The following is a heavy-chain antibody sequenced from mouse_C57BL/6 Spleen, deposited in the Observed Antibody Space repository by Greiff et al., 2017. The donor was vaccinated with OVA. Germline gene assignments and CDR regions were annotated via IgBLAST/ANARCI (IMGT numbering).Heavy chain of an antibody. D-gene: IGHD2-4*01. J-gene: IGHJ1*03. V-gene: IGHV1-26*01. Sequence: EVQLQQSGPELVKPGASVKISCKASGYTFTDYYMNWVKQSHGKSLEWIGDINPNNGGTSYNQKFKGKATLTVDKSSSTAYMELRSLTSEDSAVYYCARSEYDYDWYFDVWGTGTTVTVSS. CDR1: GYTFTDYY. CDR3: ARSEYDYDWYFDV. CDR2: INPNNGGT.